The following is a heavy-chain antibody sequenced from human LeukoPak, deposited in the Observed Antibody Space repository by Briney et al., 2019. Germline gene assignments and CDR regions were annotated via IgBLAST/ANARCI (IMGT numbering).Heavy chain of an antibody. CDR3: AKDPLIAAAGSHSWFDP. D-gene: IGHD6-13*01. J-gene: IGHJ5*02. CDR1: GFTFSSYA. CDR2: ISGSGGST. Sequence: PGGSQRLSCAASGFTFSSYAMSWVRQAPGKGLEWVSAISGSGGSTYYADSVKGRFTISRDNSKNTLYLQMNSLRAEDTAVYYCAKDPLIAAAGSHSWFDPWGQGTLVTVSS. V-gene: IGHV3-23*01.